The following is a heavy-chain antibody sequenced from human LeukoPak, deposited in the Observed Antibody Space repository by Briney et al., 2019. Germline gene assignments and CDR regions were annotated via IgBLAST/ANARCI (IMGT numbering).Heavy chain of an antibody. V-gene: IGHV4-4*07. CDR3: ARDAPAGYSSSWYWYYYMDV. CDR2: IYTSGST. J-gene: IGHJ6*03. D-gene: IGHD6-13*01. Sequence: SETLSLTCTVSGGSISSYYWSWLRQPAGKGLEWIGRIYTSGSTNYNPSLKSRVTMSVDTSKNQFSLKLSSVTAADTAVYYCARDAPAGYSSSWYWYYYMDVWGKGTTVTISS. CDR1: GGSISSYY.